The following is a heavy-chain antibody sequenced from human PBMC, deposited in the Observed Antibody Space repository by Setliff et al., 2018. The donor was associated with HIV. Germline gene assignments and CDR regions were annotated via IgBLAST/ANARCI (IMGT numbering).Heavy chain of an antibody. J-gene: IGHJ5*02. D-gene: IGHD3-10*01. Sequence: GGSLRLSCAASGFTFGDYYMTWIRQAPKKGLECVAYISSRGSVIQYADSVKGRFTISRDNAKNSLSLQMNNLRDEDTAVYFCARGDVVQFRGALDPWGQGTLVTVSS. CDR2: ISSRGSVI. CDR3: ARGDVVQFRGALDP. V-gene: IGHV3-11*04. CDR1: GFTFGDYY.